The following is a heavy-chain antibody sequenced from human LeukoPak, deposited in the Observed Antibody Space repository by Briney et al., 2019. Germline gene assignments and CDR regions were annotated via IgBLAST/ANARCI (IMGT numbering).Heavy chain of an antibody. CDR3: ARDRRPVVVPAAIRHTPGMDV. J-gene: IGHJ6*02. Sequence: LRLSCAASGFTFSSYAMSWIRQRPGKGLEWIGYIYYSGSTYYNPSLKSRVTISVDTSKNQFSLKLSSVTAADTAVYYCARDRRPVVVPAAIRHTPGMDVWGQGTTVTVSS. CDR1: GFTFSSYA. D-gene: IGHD2-2*02. V-gene: IGHV4-31*02. CDR2: IYYSGST.